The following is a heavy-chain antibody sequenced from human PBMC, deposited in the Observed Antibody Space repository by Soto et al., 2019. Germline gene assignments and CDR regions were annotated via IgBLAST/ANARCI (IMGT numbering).Heavy chain of an antibody. CDR3: ARRYDHYNLDY. Sequence: QITLTESGPTLVKPTQTLTLTCTFSGFSLTTGAVAVGWIRQSPGKALEWLAIIFGSDDKYYSPSLRSRLTITKDTTTKQVVLTMTSMDPVDTGTYYCARRYDHYNLDYWGQGTLVTVSS. CDR2: IFGSDDK. D-gene: IGHD4-4*01. J-gene: IGHJ4*02. CDR1: GFSLTTGAVA. V-gene: IGHV2-5*01.